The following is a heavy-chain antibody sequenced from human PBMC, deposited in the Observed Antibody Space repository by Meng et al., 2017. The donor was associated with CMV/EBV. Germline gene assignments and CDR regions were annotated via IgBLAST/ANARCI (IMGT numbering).Heavy chain of an antibody. Sequence: SVKVSCKASGGTFSSYAISWVRQAPGQGLEWMGGIIPIFGTANYAQKFQGRVTITTDESTSTAYMELSSLRSEDTAVYYCARAWGCSSTSCYDHYGMDVWGQGTTVTV. CDR2: IIPIFGTA. D-gene: IGHD2-2*01. CDR1: GGTFSSYA. CDR3: ARAWGCSSTSCYDHYGMDV. J-gene: IGHJ6*02. V-gene: IGHV1-69*05.